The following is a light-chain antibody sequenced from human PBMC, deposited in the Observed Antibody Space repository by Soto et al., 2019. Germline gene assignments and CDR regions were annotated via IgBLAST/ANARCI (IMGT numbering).Light chain of an antibody. CDR2: SNN. J-gene: IGLJ1*01. CDR3: AAWDDSLSGYV. CDR1: SSNIGGNA. V-gene: IGLV1-44*01. Sequence: QSVLTQPPSASGTPVQRVTISCSGSSSNIGGNAVNWYQQLPGTTPKLLIYSNNQRPSGVPDRFSGSKSGTSASLAISGLQSEDEADYYCAAWDDSLSGYVFGTGTKLTVL.